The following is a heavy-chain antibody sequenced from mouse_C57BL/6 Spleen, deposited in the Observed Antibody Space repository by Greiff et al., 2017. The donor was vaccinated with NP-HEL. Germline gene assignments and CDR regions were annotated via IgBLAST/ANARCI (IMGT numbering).Heavy chain of an antibody. CDR1: GYTFTDYN. CDR2: INPNNGGT. Sequence: DVQLQESGPELVKPGASVKIPCKASGYTFTDYNMDWVKQSHGKSLEWIGDINPNNGGTIYNQKFKGKATLTVDKSSSTAYMELRSLTSEDTAVYYCAKGSRRGYAMDYWGQGTSVTVSS. J-gene: IGHJ4*01. CDR3: AKGSRRGYAMDY. V-gene: IGHV1-18*01.